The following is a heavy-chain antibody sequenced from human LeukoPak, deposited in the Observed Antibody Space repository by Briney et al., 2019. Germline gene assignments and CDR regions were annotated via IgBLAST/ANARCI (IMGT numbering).Heavy chain of an antibody. D-gene: IGHD3-9*01. Sequence: PSETLSLTCTVSGGSISSYYWSWIRRPPGKGLEWIGYLSKSGNTNYSPSLKSRVTIFGDTSKNQFFLKLSSVTAADTAMYYCARARYVNSFYAFDIWGQGTLVTVSS. J-gene: IGHJ3*02. CDR3: ARARYVNSFYAFDI. V-gene: IGHV4-59*01. CDR1: GGSISSYY. CDR2: LSKSGNT.